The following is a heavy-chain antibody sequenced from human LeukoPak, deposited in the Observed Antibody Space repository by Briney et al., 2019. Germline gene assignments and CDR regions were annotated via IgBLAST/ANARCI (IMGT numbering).Heavy chain of an antibody. Sequence: ASVKVSCKASGYTFTGYYMHWVRQAPGQGLEWMGWINPNSGGTNYAQKFQGRVTMTRDTSISTAYMELSRLRSDDTAVYYCARGPFYGSGSYYEYYFDYWGQGTLVTVSS. CDR2: INPNSGGT. CDR3: ARGPFYGSGSYYEYYFDY. J-gene: IGHJ4*02. CDR1: GYTFTGYY. D-gene: IGHD3-10*01. V-gene: IGHV1-2*02.